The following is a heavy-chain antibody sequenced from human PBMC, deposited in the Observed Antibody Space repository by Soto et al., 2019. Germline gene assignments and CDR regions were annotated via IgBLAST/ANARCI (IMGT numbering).Heavy chain of an antibody. CDR2: ISWNSGSI. CDR3: AKLTAMDTLDY. Sequence: EVQLVESGGGLVQPGRSLRLSCAASGFTFDDYAMHWVRQAPGKGLEWVSGISWNSGSIGYADSVKGRFTISRDNAKNSLYLQMNTLRAEDTALSSCAKLTAMDTLDYWGQGTLVTVSS. V-gene: IGHV3-9*01. J-gene: IGHJ4*02. CDR1: GFTFDDYA. D-gene: IGHD5-18*01.